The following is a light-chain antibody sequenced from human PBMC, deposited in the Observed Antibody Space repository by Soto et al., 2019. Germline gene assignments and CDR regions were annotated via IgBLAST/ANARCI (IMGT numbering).Light chain of an antibody. V-gene: IGLV2-14*01. Sequence: QSALTQPASLSGSPGQSITISCTGTSSDIRAYDYVSWFQQHPGKAPTLMTSEFNNRPSGDSNRFSGSKSGNTAYLTISGLAVEDEAEDFCFSFTTTSCHVFGNGRQVTVL. J-gene: IGLJ1*01. CDR2: EFN. CDR3: FSFTTTSCHV. CDR1: SSDIRAYDY.